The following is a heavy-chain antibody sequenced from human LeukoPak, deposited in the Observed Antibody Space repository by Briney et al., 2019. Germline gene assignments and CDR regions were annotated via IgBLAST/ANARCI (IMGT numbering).Heavy chain of an antibody. CDR2: INPNSGGT. D-gene: IGHD6-6*01. J-gene: IGHJ6*03. Sequence: GASVKVSSKASGYTFTAYYMHWVRQAPGQGLEWMGWINPNSGGTNNAQKFQGRVTMTRDTSINTAYMELSRLRSDDTAVYYCVREGSSSSSDYYYYYMDVWGKGTTVTVSS. V-gene: IGHV1-2*02. CDR3: VREGSSSSSDYYYYYMDV. CDR1: GYTFTAYY.